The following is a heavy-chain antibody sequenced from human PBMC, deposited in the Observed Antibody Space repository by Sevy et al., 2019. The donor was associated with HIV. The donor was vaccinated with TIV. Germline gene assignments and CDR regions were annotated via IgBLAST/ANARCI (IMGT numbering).Heavy chain of an antibody. D-gene: IGHD3-10*01. CDR3: ARDRSTMVRGVIYYYYYYMDV. Sequence: ASVKVSCKASGYTFTSYYMHWVRQAPGQGLEWMGIINPSGGSTSYAQKFQGRVTMTRYTSTSTVYMELSSLRSEDTAVYYCARDRSTMVRGVIYYYYYYMDVWGKGTTVTVSS. V-gene: IGHV1-46*01. CDR2: INPSGGST. J-gene: IGHJ6*03. CDR1: GYTFTSYY.